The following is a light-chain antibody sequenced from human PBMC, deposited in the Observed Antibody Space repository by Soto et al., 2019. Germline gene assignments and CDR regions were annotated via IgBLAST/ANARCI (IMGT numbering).Light chain of an antibody. V-gene: IGLV2-14*01. CDR3: SSYTTGSTLPWV. CDR2: EVT. J-gene: IGLJ1*01. Sequence: QSALTQPASVSGSPGQSITISCTGTSSDVGGYNYVSWYQQHPGKAPKLMIYEVTKRPLGVPDRFSGSKTGNTASLTVSGLQAEDEADYYCSSYTTGSTLPWVFGTGTKLTVL. CDR1: SSDVGGYNY.